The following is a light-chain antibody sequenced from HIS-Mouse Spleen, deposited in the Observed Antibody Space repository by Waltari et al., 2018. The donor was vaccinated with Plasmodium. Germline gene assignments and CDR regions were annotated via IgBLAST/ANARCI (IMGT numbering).Light chain of an antibody. CDR3: SSYAGSNNLV. CDR1: SSDVGGYNY. Sequence: QSALTQPPSASGSPGQSVTISCTGTSSDVGGYNYVSWYQQHPGKAPKLMIYEVSNRPSGVPDRFSGSKCGNTTSRTVSGLQAEDEADYYCSSYAGSNNLVFGGGTKLTVL. J-gene: IGLJ2*01. V-gene: IGLV2-8*01. CDR2: EVS.